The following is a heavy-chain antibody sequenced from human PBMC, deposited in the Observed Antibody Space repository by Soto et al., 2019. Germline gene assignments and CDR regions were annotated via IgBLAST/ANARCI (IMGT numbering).Heavy chain of an antibody. Sequence: QVHLVQSGAEVKKPGASMKVSCKASGYSFNSFYVHWVRQAPGQGLEWLGLINPGGGRTTYAQKFQRRVTVTRDTSTSTVYMELSSLRSEDTAVYYCARDMHPTTPYYYCYGIDGWGQGTTVTVSS. CDR2: INPGGGRT. CDR3: ARDMHPTTPYYYCYGIDG. CDR1: GYSFNSFY. V-gene: IGHV1-46*02. J-gene: IGHJ6*02. D-gene: IGHD1-26*01.